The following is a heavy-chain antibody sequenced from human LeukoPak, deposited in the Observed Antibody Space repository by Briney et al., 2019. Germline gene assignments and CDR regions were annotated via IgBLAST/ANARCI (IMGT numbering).Heavy chain of an antibody. CDR3: ARDDCSSTSCSPNWFDP. J-gene: IGHJ5*02. Sequence: GASVKVSCKASGYTFTSYYMHWVRQAPGQGLEWMGIINPSGGSTSYAQKFQGRVTMTRDTSTSTVYMELSSLRSEDTAVYYCARDDCSSTSCSPNWFDPWGQGTLVTVSS. CDR2: INPSGGST. V-gene: IGHV1-46*01. CDR1: GYTFTSYY. D-gene: IGHD2-2*01.